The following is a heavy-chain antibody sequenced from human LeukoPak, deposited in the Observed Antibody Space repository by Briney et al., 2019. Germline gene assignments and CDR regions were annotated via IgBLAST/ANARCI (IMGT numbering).Heavy chain of an antibody. J-gene: IGHJ4*02. V-gene: IGHV4-30-4*01. D-gene: IGHD4-17*01. CDR3: ASSHYGDSDYFDY. CDR2: IYYSGST. Sequence: SGTLSLTCTVSGGSISSGDYYWSWIRQPPGKGLEWIGYIYYSGSTYYNPSLKSRVTISVDTSKNQFSLKLSSVTAADTAVYYCASSHYGDSDYFDYWGQGTLVTVSS. CDR1: GGSISSGDYY.